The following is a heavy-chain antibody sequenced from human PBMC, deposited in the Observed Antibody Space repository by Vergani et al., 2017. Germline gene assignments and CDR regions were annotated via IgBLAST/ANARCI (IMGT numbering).Heavy chain of an antibody. Sequence: QVQLQESGPGLVKPSETLSLTCTVSGGSISSYYWSWIRQPPGKGLEWIGEINHSGSTNYNPSLKSRVTISVDTSKNQFSLKLSSVTAADTAVYYCASRYCSSTSCSFDYWGQGTLVTVSS. D-gene: IGHD2-2*01. J-gene: IGHJ4*02. CDR2: INHSGST. CDR3: ASRYCSSTSCSFDY. V-gene: IGHV4-59*12. CDR1: GGSISSYY.